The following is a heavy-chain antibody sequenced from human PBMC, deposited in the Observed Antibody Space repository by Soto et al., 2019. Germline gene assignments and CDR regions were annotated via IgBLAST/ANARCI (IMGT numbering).Heavy chain of an antibody. CDR1: GGSISSGGYY. V-gene: IGHV4-31*03. CDR2: IYYSGST. D-gene: IGHD3-22*01. J-gene: IGHJ5*02. CDR3: ARVKRPPSGYPWFDP. Sequence: QVQLQESGPGLVKPSQTLSLTCTVSGGSISSGGYYWSWIRQHPGKGLEWIGYIYYSGSTYYNPSLKSRVTISVDTSKNHCSLQLSSVTAADTAVYYCARVKRPPSGYPWFDPWGQGTLVTVSS.